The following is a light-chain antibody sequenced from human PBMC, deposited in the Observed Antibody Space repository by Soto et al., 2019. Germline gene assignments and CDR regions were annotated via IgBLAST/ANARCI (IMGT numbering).Light chain of an antibody. CDR3: QQYGSSPIT. V-gene: IGKV3-20*01. Sequence: EVVLTQSPGTLSLSPGESVTLSCRTSQSVISTYLAWFQKKPGQAPRLLIYAAASRATGIPDRFSGGGSGTDFTLTITRLEPEDFGVYYCQQYGSSPITFGQGTRLDMK. CDR2: AAA. CDR1: QSVISTY. J-gene: IGKJ5*01.